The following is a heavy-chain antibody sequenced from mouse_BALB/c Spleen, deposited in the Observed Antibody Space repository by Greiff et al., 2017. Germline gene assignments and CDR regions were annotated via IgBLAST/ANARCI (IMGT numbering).Heavy chain of an antibody. Sequence: VKLQESGPGLVAPSQSLSITCTVSGFSLTSYGVHWVRQPPGKGLEWLGVIWAGGSTNYNSALMSRLSISKDNSKSQVFLKMNSLQTDDTAMYYCAREDDGSYYYAMDYWGQGTSVTVSS. D-gene: IGHD2-3*01. CDR3: AREDDGSYYYAMDY. V-gene: IGHV2-9*02. CDR1: GFSLTSYG. J-gene: IGHJ4*01. CDR2: IWAGGST.